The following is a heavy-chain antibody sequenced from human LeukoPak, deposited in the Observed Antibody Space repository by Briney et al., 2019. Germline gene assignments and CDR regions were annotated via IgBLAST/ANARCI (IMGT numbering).Heavy chain of an antibody. D-gene: IGHD6-13*01. CDR2: IYSGGST. CDR1: GFTVSSNY. V-gene: IGHV3-66*02. J-gene: IGHJ5*02. Sequence: GGSLRLSCAASGFTVSSNYMSWVRQAPGKGLEWVSVIYSGGSTYYADSVKGRFTISRDNSKNTLYLQMNSLRAEDTAVYYCHSSSHPTNWFDPWGQGTLVTVSS. CDR3: HSSSHPTNWFDP.